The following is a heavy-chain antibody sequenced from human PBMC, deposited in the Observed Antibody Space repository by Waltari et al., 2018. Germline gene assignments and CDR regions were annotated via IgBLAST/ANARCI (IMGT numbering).Heavy chain of an antibody. J-gene: IGHJ4*02. D-gene: IGHD4-17*01. CDR1: GFTFRRFS. CDR3: ARDRAFAVSLQD. CDR2: VSNDGIGR. Sequence: QAPLVESGGGVVQPGRSLRLSCATPGFTFRRFSMHWVRQAPGKGLQWVAGVSNDGIGRYADSVKGRFTISRDNAKSTVSLEMNSLRPDDTALYYCARDRAFAVSLQDWGQGTPVTVSS. V-gene: IGHV3-30*04.